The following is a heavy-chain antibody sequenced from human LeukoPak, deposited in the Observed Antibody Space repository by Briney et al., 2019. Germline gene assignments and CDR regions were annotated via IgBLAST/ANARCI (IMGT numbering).Heavy chain of an antibody. J-gene: IGHJ4*02. D-gene: IGHD1-1*01. CDR1: GFTFNDYW. V-gene: IGHV3-74*01. CDR2: INNDGSIT. CDR3: ARGPPGFRVGDY. Sequence: GGSLRLPCAASGFTFNDYWMHWVRQAPGKGLVWVSHINNDGSITNYADSVKGRFTVSRDNAKSTVFLQMNSLRVEDTAVYYCARGPPGFRVGDYWGQGTLVTVSS.